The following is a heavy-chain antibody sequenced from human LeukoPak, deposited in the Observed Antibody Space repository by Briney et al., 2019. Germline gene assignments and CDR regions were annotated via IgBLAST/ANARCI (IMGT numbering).Heavy chain of an antibody. CDR3: AQTGSSCCSLDY. J-gene: IGHJ4*02. V-gene: IGHV1-2*02. CDR2: INPNSGGA. D-gene: IGHD6-13*01. CDR1: GYTFTGYY. Sequence: ASVKVSRKASGYTFTGYYMHWVRQAPGQGLEWMGWINPNSGGANYAQKFQGRVTMTRDTSISTAYMELSRLRSDDTAVYYCAQTGSSCCSLDYWGQGTLVTVSS.